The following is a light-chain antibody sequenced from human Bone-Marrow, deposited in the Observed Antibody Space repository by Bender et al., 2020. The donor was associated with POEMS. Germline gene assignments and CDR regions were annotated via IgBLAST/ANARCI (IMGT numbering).Light chain of an antibody. CDR2: EDN. V-gene: IGLV3-10*01. CDR3: YSTDSSGNHYV. Sequence: SYELTQPASVSVSPGQTARITCSGDGLPTKYASWYQQKSGQAPVLVIYEDNKRPSGIPQRISGSSSGTMATLTISGAQVEDEADYYCYSTDSSGNHYVFGTGTKVTVL. J-gene: IGLJ1*01. CDR1: GLPTKY.